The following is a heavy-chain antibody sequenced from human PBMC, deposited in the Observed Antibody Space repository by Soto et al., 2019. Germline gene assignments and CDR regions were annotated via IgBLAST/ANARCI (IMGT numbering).Heavy chain of an antibody. CDR1: GFTFSSYS. Sequence: GGSLRLSCAASGFTFSSYSMNWVRQAPGKGLEWVSSISSSSSYIYYADSVKGRFTISRDNAKNSLYLQMNSLRAEDTALYYCARALPSITMIRGVMAWGQGTLVTVSS. D-gene: IGHD3-10*01. J-gene: IGHJ5*02. V-gene: IGHV3-21*01. CDR3: ARALPSITMIRGVMA. CDR2: ISSSSSYI.